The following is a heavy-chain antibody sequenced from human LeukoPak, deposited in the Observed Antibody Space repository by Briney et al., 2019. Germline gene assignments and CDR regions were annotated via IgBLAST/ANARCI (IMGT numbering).Heavy chain of an antibody. CDR3: ARGRRGSLRRFVY. J-gene: IGHJ4*02. V-gene: IGHV4-34*01. CDR2: INHSGST. CDR1: GGSVSGYY. Sequence: SETLSLICAVYGGSVSGYYGSWLRQPPGRGLERLGEINHSGSTNYNPSLKSRVTISVDMSKNQFSLKLSSVTAADTAVYYCARGRRGSLRRFVYWGEGTLVTVSS. D-gene: IGHD3-16*01.